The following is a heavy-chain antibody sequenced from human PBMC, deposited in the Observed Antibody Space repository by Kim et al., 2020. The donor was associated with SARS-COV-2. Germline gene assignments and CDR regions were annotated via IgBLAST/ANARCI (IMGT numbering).Heavy chain of an antibody. Sequence: GGSLRLSCAASGFTFTNAWMSWVRQAPGRGLEWVGRIKRETDAVTIDYAAPVEGRFTISRDDSKNTLYLQMNSLETEDTAVYYCATPAPGIKGAPPFDYRGRGTLVTVSS. J-gene: IGHJ4*02. CDR2: IKRETDAVTI. D-gene: IGHD1-20*01. CDR1: GFTFTNAW. V-gene: IGHV3-15*01. CDR3: ATPAPGIKGAPPFDY.